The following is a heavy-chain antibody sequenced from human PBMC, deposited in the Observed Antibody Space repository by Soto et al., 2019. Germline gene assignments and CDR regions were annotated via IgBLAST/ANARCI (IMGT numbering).Heavy chain of an antibody. CDR2: TYYTGST. CDR1: GGSISSGGYY. D-gene: IGHD2-2*01. CDR3: AIKMPAIYYFGS. V-gene: IGHV4-31*03. J-gene: IGHJ4*02. Sequence: SSETLSLTCNVSGGSISSGGYYWSWIRQHPGKGLEWIGYTYYTGSTLYNPSLKSRVTISLGTSTNHFSLKLSSVTAADTAVYYCAIKMPAIYYFGSWGQGTQVTVS.